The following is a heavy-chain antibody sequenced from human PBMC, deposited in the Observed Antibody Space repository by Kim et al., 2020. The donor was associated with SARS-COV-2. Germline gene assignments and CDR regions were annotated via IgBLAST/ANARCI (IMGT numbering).Heavy chain of an antibody. CDR1: GGSISSSSYY. Sequence: SETLSLTCTVSGGSISSSSYYWGWIRQPPGKGLEWIGSIYYSGSTYYNPSLKSRVTISVDTSKNQFSLKLSSVTAADTAVYYCARLEDRGGPSLGYWGQG. CDR2: IYYSGST. CDR3: ARLEDRGGPSLGY. V-gene: IGHV4-39*01. D-gene: IGHD3-10*01. J-gene: IGHJ4*02.